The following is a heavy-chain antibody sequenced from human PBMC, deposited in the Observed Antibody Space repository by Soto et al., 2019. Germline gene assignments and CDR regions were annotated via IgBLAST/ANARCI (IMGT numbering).Heavy chain of an antibody. V-gene: IGHV3-21*04. CDR1: RFPFSGYS. CDR3: VRDTYVSDSSGYPRCFDH. J-gene: IGHJ5*02. Sequence: GRSLSLSCAASRFPFSGYSMNWVRQAPGKGLEWVSSISSSSSYIYYADSVKGLFTISRDNAKNSLYLEMNSLTTEDTAVYYCVRDTYVSDSSGYPRCFDHWGQGTVVTVSS. CDR2: ISSSSSYI. D-gene: IGHD3-22*01.